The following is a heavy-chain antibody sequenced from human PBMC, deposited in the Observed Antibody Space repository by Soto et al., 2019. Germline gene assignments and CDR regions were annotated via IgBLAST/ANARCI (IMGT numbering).Heavy chain of an antibody. CDR3: ARESSSSSTHFDY. J-gene: IGHJ4*02. CDR2: IYSGGST. V-gene: IGHV3-53*01. Sequence: GGSLRLSCAASEFTVSSNYMSWVRQAPGKGLEWVSVIYSGGSTYYTDSVKGRFTISRDNSKNTLYLQMNSLRAEDTAVYYCARESSSSSTHFDYWGQGTLVTVSS. D-gene: IGHD6-6*01. CDR1: EFTVSSNY.